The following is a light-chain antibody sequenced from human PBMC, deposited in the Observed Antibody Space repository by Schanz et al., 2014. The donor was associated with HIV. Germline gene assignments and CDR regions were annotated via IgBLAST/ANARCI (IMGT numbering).Light chain of an antibody. CDR2: GNI. CDR1: RSNIGARYD. V-gene: IGLV1-40*01. J-gene: IGLJ2*01. Sequence: QSVLTQPPSVSGAPGQRVNISCTGSRSNIGARYDVHWYQQLPGTAPKLLIYGNINRPSGVPDRFSGSKSGTSVSLAITGLQAEDEADYYCQSYDSSLSGNVVFGGGTKLTVL. CDR3: QSYDSSLSGNVV.